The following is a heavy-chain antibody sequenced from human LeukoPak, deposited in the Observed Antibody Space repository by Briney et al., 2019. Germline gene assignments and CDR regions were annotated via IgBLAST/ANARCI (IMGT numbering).Heavy chain of an antibody. V-gene: IGHV3-21*01. CDR1: GFTFSSYS. D-gene: IGHD6-13*01. J-gene: IGHJ4*02. CDR3: ARGPSASRIAAAGTCFDY. CDR2: ISSSSSYI. Sequence: PGGSLRLSCAASGFTFSSYSMNWVRQAPGKGLEWVSSISSSSSYIYYADSVKGRFTISRDNAKNSLYLQMNSLRAEDTAVYYCARGPSASRIAAAGTCFDYWGQGTLVTVSS.